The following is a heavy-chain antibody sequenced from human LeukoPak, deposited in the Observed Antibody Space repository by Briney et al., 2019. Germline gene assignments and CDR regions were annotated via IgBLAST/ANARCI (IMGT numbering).Heavy chain of an antibody. D-gene: IGHD3-10*01. CDR2: IIPIFGTA. Sequence: GASVKVSRKASGGTFSSYAISWVRQAPGQGLEWMGGIIPIFGTANYAQKFQGRVTISAGKSTSTAYMELRSLRSDDAAVYYCARDLKGYYGLGSYSSAYWGQGTLVTVSS. J-gene: IGHJ4*02. V-gene: IGHV1-69*06. CDR1: GGTFSSYA. CDR3: ARDLKGYYGLGSYSSAY.